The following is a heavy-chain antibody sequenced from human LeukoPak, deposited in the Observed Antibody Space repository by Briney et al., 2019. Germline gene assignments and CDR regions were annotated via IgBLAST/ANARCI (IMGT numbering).Heavy chain of an antibody. D-gene: IGHD1-14*01. CDR3: ARRFRNT. V-gene: IGHV4-59*01. CDR1: DGSTSSYY. Sequence: PSETLSLTCTNSDGSTSSYYWSGIRQPPGKGLEWIAYIYNTGITSYNPSLKSRVTISVDTSKKQVSLKLSSVTAADTAVYYCARRFRNTWSQGTLVTVSS. J-gene: IGHJ4*02. CDR2: IYNTGIT.